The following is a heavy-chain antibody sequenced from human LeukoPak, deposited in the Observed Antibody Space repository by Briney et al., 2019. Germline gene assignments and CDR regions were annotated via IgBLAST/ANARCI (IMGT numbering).Heavy chain of an antibody. V-gene: IGHV3-23*01. CDR2: ISGSGSSI. CDR1: GFTFSNYA. Sequence: PGGSLRLSCAASGFTFSNYAVNWIRQAPGKGLKWVSVISGSGSSIYYTDSVKGRFTISRDNSKNTLYLQMNSLRVEDTAVYYCAMGATSWSGYSFPKIFQHWGRGTLVAVSS. CDR3: AMGATSWSGYSFPKIFQH. D-gene: IGHD3-3*01. J-gene: IGHJ1*01.